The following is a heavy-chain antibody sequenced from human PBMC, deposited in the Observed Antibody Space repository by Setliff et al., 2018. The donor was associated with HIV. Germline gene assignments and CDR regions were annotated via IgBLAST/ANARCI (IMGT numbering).Heavy chain of an antibody. CDR3: ARAELRYCSSTNCYTGGDFDY. J-gene: IGHJ4*02. D-gene: IGHD2-2*02. CDR2: INAGNGNT. V-gene: IGHV1-3*01. CDR1: GYTFSNYA. Sequence: AASVKVSCKASGYTFSNYAMHWVRQAPGQRLEWMGWINAGNGNTKYSRKFRGRVTITRDTSASTAYMELSSLRSEDTAIYYCARAELRYCSSTNCYTGGDFDYWGQGTLVTVSS.